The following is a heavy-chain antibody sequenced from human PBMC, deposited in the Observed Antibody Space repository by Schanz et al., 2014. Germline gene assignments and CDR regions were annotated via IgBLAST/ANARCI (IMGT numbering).Heavy chain of an antibody. J-gene: IGHJ4*02. CDR1: GGTFSSFG. Sequence: QVQLVQSGAEVKKPGSSVKVSCKASGGTFSSFGINWVRQAPGQGLEWMERIIPSLGLAKYEHKFQGRVTITADKSTFTAYMDVSSLRSEDTAVYYCASSGAAYSSSWGFDYWGQGTLVTVSS. V-gene: IGHV1-69*04. CDR3: ASSGAAYSSSWGFDY. D-gene: IGHD6-13*01. CDR2: IIPSLGLA.